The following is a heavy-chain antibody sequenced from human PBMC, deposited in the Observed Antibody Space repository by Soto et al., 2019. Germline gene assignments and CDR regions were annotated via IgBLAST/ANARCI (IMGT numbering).Heavy chain of an antibody. CDR1: GFTFSSYA. D-gene: IGHD2-2*01. V-gene: IGHV3-30-3*01. Sequence: GASLRLSCAASGFTFSSYAMHWVRQAPGKGLEWVAVISYDGSNKYYADSVKGRFTISRDNSKNTLYLQMNSLRAEDTAVYYCASAVAPYCSSTSCESTFDYWGQGTLVTVSS. CDR3: ASAVAPYCSSTSCESTFDY. J-gene: IGHJ4*02. CDR2: ISYDGSNK.